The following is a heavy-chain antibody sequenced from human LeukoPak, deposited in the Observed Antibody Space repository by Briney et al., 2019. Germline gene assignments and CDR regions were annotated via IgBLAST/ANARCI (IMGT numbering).Heavy chain of an antibody. CDR1: GGSISSGGYS. CDR3: ASGGNSSFSAFDI. V-gene: IGHV4-30-2*01. CDR2: IYHSGST. J-gene: IGHJ3*02. D-gene: IGHD4-23*01. Sequence: SETLSLTCAVSGGSISSGGYSWSWIRQPPGKGLEWIGYIYHSGSTYYNPSLKSRVTISVDRSKNQFSLKLSSVTAADTAVYYCASGGNSSFSAFDIWGQGTMVTVSS.